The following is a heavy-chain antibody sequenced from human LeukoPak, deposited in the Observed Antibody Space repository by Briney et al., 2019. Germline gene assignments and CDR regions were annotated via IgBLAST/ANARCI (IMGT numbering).Heavy chain of an antibody. CDR1: GFTFDDYG. V-gene: IGHV3-20*04. Sequence: GGSLRLSCAASGFTFDDYGMSWVRQAPGKGLEWVSGINWNGGSTGYADSVKGRFTISRDNAKNSLYLQMNSLRAEDTALDYCARDSDQLYYFDYWGQGTLVTVSS. CDR2: INWNGGST. D-gene: IGHD2-2*01. CDR3: ARDSDQLYYFDY. J-gene: IGHJ4*02.